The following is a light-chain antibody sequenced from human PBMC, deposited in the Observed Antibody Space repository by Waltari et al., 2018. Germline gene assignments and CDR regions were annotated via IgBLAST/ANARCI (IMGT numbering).Light chain of an antibody. V-gene: IGKV4-1*01. CDR2: WAF. J-gene: IGKJ4*01. CDR3: QQYYSTPLT. CDR1: QSLLYSSNNKNS. Sequence: DIVMTQSPDSLAVSLGARATINCKSSQSLLYSSNNKNSLAWYQQKPGQPPKLLIYWAFSRESGVPDRFSASGSGTDFTLTISSLQAEDVAVYYCQQYYSTPLTFGGGTKVEIK.